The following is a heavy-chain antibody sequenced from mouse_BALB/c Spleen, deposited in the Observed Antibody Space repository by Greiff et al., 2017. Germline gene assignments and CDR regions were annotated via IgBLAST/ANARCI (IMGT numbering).Heavy chain of an antibody. CDR1: GFTFSDYY. CDR3: ARDRRGNYGGFAY. CDR2: ISDGGSYT. J-gene: IGHJ3*01. D-gene: IGHD2-1*01. V-gene: IGHV5-4*02. Sequence: DVKLVESGGGLVKPGGSLKLSCAASGFTFSDYYMYWVRQTPEKRLEWVATISDGGSYTYYPDSVKGRFTISRDNAKNNLYLQMSSLKSEDTAMYYCARDRRGNYGGFAYWGQGTLVTVSA.